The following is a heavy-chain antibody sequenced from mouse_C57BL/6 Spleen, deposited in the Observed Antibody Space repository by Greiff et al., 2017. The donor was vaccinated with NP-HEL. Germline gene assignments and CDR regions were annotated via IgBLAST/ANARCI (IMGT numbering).Heavy chain of an antibody. CDR3: ARKTYGSSSYAMDY. J-gene: IGHJ4*01. CDR1: GFSLTSYG. Sequence: VQLVESGPGLVQPSQSLSITCTVSGFSLTSYGVHWVRQSPGKGLEWLGVIWSGGSTDYNAAFISRLSISKDNSKSQVFFKMNSLQADDTAIYYCARKTYGSSSYAMDYWGQGTSVTVSS. CDR2: IWSGGST. D-gene: IGHD1-1*01. V-gene: IGHV2-2*01.